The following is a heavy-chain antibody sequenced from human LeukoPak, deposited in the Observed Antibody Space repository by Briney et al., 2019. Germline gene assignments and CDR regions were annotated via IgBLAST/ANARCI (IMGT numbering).Heavy chain of an antibody. D-gene: IGHD2-2*01. CDR1: GFTFSSYA. CDR3: ARSGSGCSSTSCYLGAFDI. V-gene: IGHV3-30-3*01. CDR2: ISYDGSNK. Sequence: GSLRLSCAASGFTFSSYAMHWVRQAPGKGLEWVAVISYDGSNKYYADSVKGRFTISRDNSKNTLYLQMNSLRAEDTAVYYCARSGSGCSSTSCYLGAFDIWGQGTMVTVSS. J-gene: IGHJ3*02.